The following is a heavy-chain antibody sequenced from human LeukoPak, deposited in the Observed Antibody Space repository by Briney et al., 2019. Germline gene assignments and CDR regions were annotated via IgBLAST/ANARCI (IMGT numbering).Heavy chain of an antibody. J-gene: IGHJ5*02. CDR1: GGSVSSGSYY. Sequence: SETLSLTCTVSGGSVSSGSYYWSWIRQPPGKGLEWIGYIYYSGSTNYNPSLKSRVTISVDTSKNQFSLKLSSVTAADTAVYYCARHSGGYCGPRYNWFDPWGQGTLVTVSS. CDR2: IYYSGST. D-gene: IGHD2-21*01. V-gene: IGHV4-61*01. CDR3: ARHSGGYCGPRYNWFDP.